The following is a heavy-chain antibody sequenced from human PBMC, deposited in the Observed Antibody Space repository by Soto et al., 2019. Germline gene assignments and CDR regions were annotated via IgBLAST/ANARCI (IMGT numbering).Heavy chain of an antibody. CDR3: ARQYYYYYGMDV. J-gene: IGHJ6*02. CDR2: IIPIFGTA. Sequence: SVKLSCKASGGTFSSYAISWVRQAPGQGLEWMGGIIPIFGTANYAQKFQGRVTITADESTSTAYMELSSLRSEDTAVYYCARQYYYYYGMDVWGQGTTVTVSS. CDR1: GGTFSSYA. V-gene: IGHV1-69*13.